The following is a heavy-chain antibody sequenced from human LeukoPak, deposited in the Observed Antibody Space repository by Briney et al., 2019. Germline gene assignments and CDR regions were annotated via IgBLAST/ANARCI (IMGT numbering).Heavy chain of an antibody. Sequence: GGSLRLSCAASGFTFSAYAMSWVRQAPGKGLEWVSAISRSGSSTDYADSVKGRFTISRDNSKDTLYLQMNSLRPEDTAVYYCAKGGDILTGYYLYWYFDLWGRGTLVTVSS. V-gene: IGHV3-23*01. D-gene: IGHD3-9*01. J-gene: IGHJ2*01. CDR3: AKGGDILTGYYLYWYFDL. CDR1: GFTFSAYA. CDR2: ISRSGSST.